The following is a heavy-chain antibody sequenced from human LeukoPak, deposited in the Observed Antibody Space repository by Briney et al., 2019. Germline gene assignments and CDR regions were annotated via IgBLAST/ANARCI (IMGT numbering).Heavy chain of an antibody. D-gene: IGHD1-26*01. J-gene: IGHJ4*02. CDR3: ARSLGSGTYDG. Sequence: PGGSLRLSCAASGFSVGSNYMTWVRQAPGQGLEWVSCFYSGESTFYADSVQGRFTISRDMSKNTVYLQMDRLRADDTAVYYCARSLGSGTYDGWGQGTLVTVSS. CDR2: FYSGEST. CDR1: GFSVGSNY. V-gene: IGHV3-53*01.